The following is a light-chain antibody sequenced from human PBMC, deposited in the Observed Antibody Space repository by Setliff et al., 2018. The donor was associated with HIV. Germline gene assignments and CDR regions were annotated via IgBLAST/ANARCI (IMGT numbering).Light chain of an antibody. CDR3: TSYTSSYTLV. J-gene: IGLJ1*01. CDR1: SSDVGGYNY. Sequence: QSVLTQPASVSGSPGQSITISCTGTSSDVGGYNYVSGYQQHPGKAPKVMIYEVSKRPSGVSNRFSGAKSGNTASLTISGLQAEDEADYHCTSYTSSYTLVFGTGTKVTVL. V-gene: IGLV2-14*01. CDR2: EVS.